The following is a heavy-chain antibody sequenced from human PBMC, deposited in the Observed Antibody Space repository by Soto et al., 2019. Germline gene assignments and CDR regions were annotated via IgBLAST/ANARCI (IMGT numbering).Heavy chain of an antibody. Sequence: QLQLQESGSGLVKPSQTLSLTCAVSGGSISSGGNSWSWIRQPPGKDLEWIGYIYHSGSTYYNPSLKSRVTISVDRSKSQFSLKLSSVTAAETAVYYWARDKVFLEWFYGMDVLGQGTTVTVSS. CDR1: GGSISSGGNS. CDR3: ARDKVFLEWFYGMDV. D-gene: IGHD3-3*01. CDR2: IYHSGST. J-gene: IGHJ6*02. V-gene: IGHV4-30-2*01.